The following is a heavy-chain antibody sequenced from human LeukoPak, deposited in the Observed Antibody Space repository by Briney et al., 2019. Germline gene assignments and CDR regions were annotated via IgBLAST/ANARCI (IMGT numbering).Heavy chain of an antibody. Sequence: SGTLSLTCTVSGGSMSGYYWSWIRQSPDKGLVWIGYMYYSGSTNYNPSLKSRVTISIDMSKNQFSLTLSSVTAADAALYYCARHFTYYYDSSGYPRDAFDIWGQGTMVTVSS. CDR1: GGSMSGYY. CDR3: ARHFTYYYDSSGYPRDAFDI. V-gene: IGHV4-59*08. D-gene: IGHD3-22*01. CDR2: MYYSGST. J-gene: IGHJ3*02.